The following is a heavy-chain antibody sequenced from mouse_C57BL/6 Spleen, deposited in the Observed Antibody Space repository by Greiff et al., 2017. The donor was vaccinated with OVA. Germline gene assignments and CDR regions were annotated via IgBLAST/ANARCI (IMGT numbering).Heavy chain of an antibody. CDR1: GYTFTDYE. D-gene: IGHD3-2*02. CDR2: IDPETGGT. J-gene: IGHJ4*01. CDR3: TRRGQWERDSAGFYAMDY. V-gene: IGHV1-15*01. Sequence: VQLQQSGAELVRPGASVTLSCKASGYTFTDYEMHWVKQTPVHGLEWIGAIDPETGGTAYNQKFKGKAILTADKSSSTAYMELRSLTSEDSAVYDCTRRGQWERDSAGFYAMDYWGQGTSVTVSS.